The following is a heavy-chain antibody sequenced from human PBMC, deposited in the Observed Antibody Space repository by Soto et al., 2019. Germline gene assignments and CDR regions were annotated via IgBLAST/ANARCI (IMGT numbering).Heavy chain of an antibody. Sequence: GGSLRLSCAASGFTFSSYGMHWVRQAPGKGLEWVAVIWYDGSNKYYADSVKGRFTISRDNSKNTLYLQMNSLRAEDTAVYYCARDRIWDYYDSSGYRFDYCGQGTLVTLSS. CDR1: GFTFSSYG. CDR2: IWYDGSNK. J-gene: IGHJ4*02. CDR3: ARDRIWDYYDSSGYRFDY. V-gene: IGHV3-33*01. D-gene: IGHD3-22*01.